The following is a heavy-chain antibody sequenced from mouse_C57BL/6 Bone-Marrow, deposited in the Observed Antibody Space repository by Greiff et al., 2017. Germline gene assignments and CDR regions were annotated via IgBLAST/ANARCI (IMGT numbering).Heavy chain of an antibody. CDR1: GYTFTSYG. Sequence: VQLQESGAELARPGASVKLSCKASGYTFTSYGISWVKQRTGPGLEWIGEIYPRSGNTYYNEKFKGKATLTADKSSRTAYMVLRSLTSEDSAVYFCARGKDYYDYLAWFAYWGQGTLVTVSA. D-gene: IGHD2-4*01. CDR3: ARGKDYYDYLAWFAY. V-gene: IGHV1-81*01. CDR2: IYPRSGNT. J-gene: IGHJ3*01.